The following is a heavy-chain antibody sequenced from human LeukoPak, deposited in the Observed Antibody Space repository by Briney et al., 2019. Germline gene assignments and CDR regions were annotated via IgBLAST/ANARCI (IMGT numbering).Heavy chain of an antibody. CDR1: GFAFSDYY. J-gene: IGHJ4*02. D-gene: IGHD1-26*01. CDR2: IGSSGSTT. CDR3: AKDLSRWELTLFDY. Sequence: PGGSQRLSCAASGFAFSDYYMSWIRQAPGKGLEWVSYIGSSGSTTYYADSEKGGFTNSRDNSKNTLYLQMNSLRAEDTAVYYCAKDLSRWELTLFDYWGQGTLVTVSS. V-gene: IGHV3-11*01.